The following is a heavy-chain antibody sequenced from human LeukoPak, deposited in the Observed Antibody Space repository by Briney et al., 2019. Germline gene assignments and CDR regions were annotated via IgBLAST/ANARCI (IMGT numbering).Heavy chain of an antibody. CDR3: ARATGTYHIGFDD. CDR1: GGSISSSSYY. J-gene: IGHJ4*02. Sequence: SETLSLTCTVSGGSISSSSYYWGWIRQPPGKGLEWIGSIYYSGSTYYNPSLKSRVTISVDTSKNQISLNLTSVTAADTAVYYCARATGTYHIGFDDWGQGTLVTVSS. V-gene: IGHV4-39*07. CDR2: IYYSGST. D-gene: IGHD1-26*01.